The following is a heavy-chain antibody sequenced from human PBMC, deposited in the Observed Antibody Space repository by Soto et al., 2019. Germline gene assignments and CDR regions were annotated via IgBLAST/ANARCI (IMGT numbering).Heavy chain of an antibody. D-gene: IGHD1-1*01. CDR3: LRDQRHWNEFADQ. CDR2: ISQDGTIA. V-gene: IGHV3-74*01. J-gene: IGHJ4*02. CDR1: GFAFGICW. Sequence: VQLVESGGGLVQPGGSLRLSCAASGFAFGICWMHWVRQAPGKGLVWVSRISQDGTIATQADSVKGRFTISRDNAKNTLYLQMNSLRADDTAVYYCLRDQRHWNEFADQWGQGTLVTVSS.